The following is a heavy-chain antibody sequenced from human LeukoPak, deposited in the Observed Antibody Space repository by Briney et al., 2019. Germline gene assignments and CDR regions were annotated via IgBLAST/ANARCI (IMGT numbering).Heavy chain of an antibody. J-gene: IGHJ4*02. CDR2: ISKDGRTI. V-gene: IGHV3-48*03. CDR3: ARGSYAGFDLYFDS. Sequence: GGSLRLSCAASGFNFSTQEMAWVRQAPGKGLEWVSYISKDGRTIYYADSVKGRFTISRDNTRNSLFLQLSSLSADDTAFYYCARGSYAGFDLYFDSWGQGTLVTISS. D-gene: IGHD5-12*01. CDR1: GFNFSTQE.